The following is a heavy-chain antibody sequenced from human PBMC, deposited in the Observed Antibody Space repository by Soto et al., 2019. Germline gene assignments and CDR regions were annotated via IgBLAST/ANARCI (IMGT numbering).Heavy chain of an antibody. CDR1: WERVSIKSSA. CDR2: TYYRSKWYN. J-gene: IGHJ3*02. Sequence: SQALSLTCAISWERVSIKSSALNWSRHSPSRGLEWLGRTYYRSKWYNDYAVSVKSRITINPDTSKNQFSLQRNSVTPEDTAVYYCARDIARSDAFDIWGQGKMVNVSS. D-gene: IGHD3-16*02. V-gene: IGHV6-1*01. CDR3: ARDIARSDAFDI.